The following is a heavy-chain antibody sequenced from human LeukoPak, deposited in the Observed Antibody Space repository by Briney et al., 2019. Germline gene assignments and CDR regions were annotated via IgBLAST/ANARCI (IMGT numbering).Heavy chain of an antibody. CDR3: ARIEGDYYDSIPRGYFDY. CDR1: GYSFNSYW. D-gene: IGHD3-22*01. Sequence: GESLKISCKGSGYSFNSYWIGWVRQMPGKGLEWMGIIYPGDSDTRYSPSFQGQVTISADKSISTAYLQWSSLKASDTAMYYCARIEGDYYDSIPRGYFDYWGQGTLVTVSS. V-gene: IGHV5-51*01. J-gene: IGHJ4*02. CDR2: IYPGDSDT.